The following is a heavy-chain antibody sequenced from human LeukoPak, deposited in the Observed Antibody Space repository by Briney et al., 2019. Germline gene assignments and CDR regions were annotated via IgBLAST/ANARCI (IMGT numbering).Heavy chain of an antibody. V-gene: IGHV4-39*01. CDR2: IYYSWDT. Sequence: SETLSLTCTVSGGSISSTSYYWGWIRQPPGKGLEWIGSIYYSWDTYYNPSLKSRVTISVDTSKNQFSLKLSSVTAADTAVYYCATYGSGSYNYYYMDVWGKGTTVTISS. J-gene: IGHJ6*03. D-gene: IGHD3-10*01. CDR1: GGSISSTSYY. CDR3: ATYGSGSYNYYYMDV.